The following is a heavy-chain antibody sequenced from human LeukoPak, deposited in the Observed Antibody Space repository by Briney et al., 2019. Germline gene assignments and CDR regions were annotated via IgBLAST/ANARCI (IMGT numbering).Heavy chain of an antibody. J-gene: IGHJ4*02. CDR2: IYYSGST. V-gene: IGHV4-59*08. Sequence: KPSETLSPTCTVSGGSISSYYWSWIRQPPGKGLEWIGYIYYSGSTNYNPSLKSRVTISLDTSKNQFSLKLSSVTAADTAVYYCARSMVRGVHNLGYWGQGTLVTVSS. CDR1: GGSISSYY. CDR3: ARSMVRGVHNLGY. D-gene: IGHD3-10*01.